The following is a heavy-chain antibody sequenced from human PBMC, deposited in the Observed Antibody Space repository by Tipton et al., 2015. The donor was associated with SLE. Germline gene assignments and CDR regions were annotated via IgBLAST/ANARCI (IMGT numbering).Heavy chain of an antibody. D-gene: IGHD6-19*01. Sequence: TLSLTCAVYGGSFSGYYWSWIRQPPGKGLEWIGEINHSGSTNYNPSLKSRVTISVDTSKNQFSLKLSSVTVADTAVYYCARLYSSGWSDAFDIWGQGTMVTVSS. CDR2: INHSGST. CDR1: GGSFSGYY. CDR3: ARLYSSGWSDAFDI. V-gene: IGHV4-34*01. J-gene: IGHJ3*02.